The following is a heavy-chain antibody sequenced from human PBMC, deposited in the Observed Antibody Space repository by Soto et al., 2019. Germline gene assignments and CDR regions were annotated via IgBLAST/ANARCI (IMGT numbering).Heavy chain of an antibody. CDR2: ISYDGSNK. V-gene: IGHV3-30*03. D-gene: IGHD3-10*01. CDR3: PRGVMDFDY. Sequence: GGSLRLSCAASGFTFSSYGMHWVRQAPGKGLEWVAVISYDGSNKYYADSVKGRFTISRDNSKNTLYLQMNSLRAEDTAVYYCPRGVMDFDYWGQGILVTVSS. J-gene: IGHJ4*02. CDR1: GFTFSSYG.